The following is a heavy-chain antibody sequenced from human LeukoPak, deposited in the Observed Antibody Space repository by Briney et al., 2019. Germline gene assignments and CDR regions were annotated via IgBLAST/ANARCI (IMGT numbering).Heavy chain of an antibody. Sequence: ASVRVSFTASGYTFTSYYMHWVRQAPGEGGERVGVINPSRGSTIYAQKFQRSVTLTRDMSTSTVYMELSSLRSDDTAVYYCARDLDYSNYYYYYIDVWGKGTTVTVSS. CDR2: INPSRGST. D-gene: IGHD4-11*01. J-gene: IGHJ6*03. CDR3: ARDLDYSNYYYYYIDV. V-gene: IGHV1-46*01. CDR1: GYTFTSYY.